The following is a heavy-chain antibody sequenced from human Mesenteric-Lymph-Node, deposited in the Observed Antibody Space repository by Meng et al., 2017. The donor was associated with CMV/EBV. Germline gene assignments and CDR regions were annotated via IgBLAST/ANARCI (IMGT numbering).Heavy chain of an antibody. CDR2: ISSSGSTI. V-gene: IGHV3-11*04. D-gene: IGHD4-11*01. CDR1: GFTFSDYY. Sequence: GGSLRLSCAASGFTFSDYYMSWIRQAPGKGLEWVSYISSSGSTIYYADSVKGRFTISRDNAKNSLYLQMNSLRVEDTAVYYCASRRGMTTLTYLDYWGPGTLVTVSS. CDR3: ASRRGMTTLTYLDY. J-gene: IGHJ4*02.